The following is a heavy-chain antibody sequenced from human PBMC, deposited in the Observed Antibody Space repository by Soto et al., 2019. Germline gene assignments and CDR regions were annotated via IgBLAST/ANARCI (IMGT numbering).Heavy chain of an antibody. V-gene: IGHV1-69*06. J-gene: IGHJ4*02. CDR1: GGTFSSYA. D-gene: IGHD3-22*01. CDR3: ARSKYYYDSSGYYGY. CDR2: IIPIFGTA. Sequence: SVKISCKASGGTFSSYAISWVRQAPGQGLEWMGGIIPIFGTANYAQKFQGRVTITADKSTSTAYMELSSLRSEDTAVYYCARSKYYYDSSGYYGYWGQRSLFTVSS.